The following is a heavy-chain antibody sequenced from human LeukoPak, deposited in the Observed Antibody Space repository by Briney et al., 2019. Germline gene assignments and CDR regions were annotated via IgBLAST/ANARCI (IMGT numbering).Heavy chain of an antibody. J-gene: IGHJ4*02. V-gene: IGHV4-34*01. CDR3: ARATSGYNSSPPEDC. D-gene: IGHD6-13*01. Sequence: SETLSLTCALYYWAWIRQTPGKGLEWIGEINHAGTADYNPSLKSRVTISVDTSKNQFSLRLNSVTPADTAVYYCARATSGYNSSPPEDCWGQGTLVTVSS. CDR2: INHAGTA. CDR1: Y.